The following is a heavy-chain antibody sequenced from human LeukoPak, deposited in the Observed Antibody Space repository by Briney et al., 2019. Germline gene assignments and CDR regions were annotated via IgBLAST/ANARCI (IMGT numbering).Heavy chain of an antibody. V-gene: IGHV4-34*01. CDR2: INHSGST. CDR1: GGSFSGYY. CDR3: ARDRPRGYSYYYYYGMDV. Sequence: PSETLSLTCAVYGGSFSGYYWSWIRQPPGKGLEWIGEINHSGSTNYNPSLKSRVTISVDTSKNQFSLKLSSVTAADTAVYYCARDRPRGYSYYYYYGMDVWGQGTTVTVSS. D-gene: IGHD3-22*01. J-gene: IGHJ6*02.